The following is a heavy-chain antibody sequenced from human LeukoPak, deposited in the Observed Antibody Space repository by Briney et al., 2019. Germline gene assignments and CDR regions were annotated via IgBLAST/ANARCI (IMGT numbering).Heavy chain of an antibody. CDR2: ICTGRSHI. Sequence: GESLTLSCAPSGFTFSGFSMQCARQPPGEGREWGASICTGRSHIYHADSVKGRFTVSRDHAKNSLYVQMNSLRADDTAVYYCDRGQGGERWFDPWGQGTLVTVSS. CDR1: GFTFSGFS. CDR3: DRGQGGERWFDP. V-gene: IGHV3-21*01. J-gene: IGHJ5*02. D-gene: IGHD1-26*01.